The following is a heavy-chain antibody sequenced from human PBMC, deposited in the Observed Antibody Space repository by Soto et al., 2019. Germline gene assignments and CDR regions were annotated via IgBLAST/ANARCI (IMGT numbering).Heavy chain of an antibody. CDR2: ISYDGSNK. D-gene: IGHD2-15*01. CDR1: GFTFSSYA. V-gene: IGHV3-30-3*01. J-gene: IGHJ4*02. CDR3: ARDHGYCSGGSCYYVSDY. Sequence: QVQLVESGGGVVQPGRSLRLSCAASGFTFSSYAMHWVHQAPGKGLEWVAVISYDGSNKYYADSVKGRFTISRDNSKNTLYLQMNSLRAEDTAVYYCARDHGYCSGGSCYYVSDYWGQGTLVTVSS.